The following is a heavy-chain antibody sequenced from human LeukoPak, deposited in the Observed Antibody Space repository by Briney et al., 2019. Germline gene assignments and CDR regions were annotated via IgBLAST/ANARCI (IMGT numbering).Heavy chain of an antibody. V-gene: IGHV1-46*04. D-gene: IGHD3-10*01. CDR1: GYTFTSYY. CDR3: ARGRGGSGSSNWFDP. CDR2: INPNGGST. J-gene: IGHJ5*02. Sequence: ASVKVSCKASGYTFTSYYMHWVRQAPGRGLEWMGIINPNGGSTYYAQKLQGRVTMTRDTSTTTVYMELSSLRSEDTAVYFCARGRGGSGSSNWFDPWGQGTLVTVSS.